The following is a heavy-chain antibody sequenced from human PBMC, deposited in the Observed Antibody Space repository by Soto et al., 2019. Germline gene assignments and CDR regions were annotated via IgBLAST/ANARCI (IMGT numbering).Heavy chain of an antibody. J-gene: IGHJ4*02. CDR2: INAGNGNT. D-gene: IGHD3-22*01. CDR3: ARDLTMIVVAPFY. CDR1: GYTFTSYA. V-gene: IGHV1-3*01. Sequence: GASVKVSCKASGYTFTSYAMHWVRQAPGQRLEWMGWINAGNGNTKYSQKFQGRVTITRDTSASTAYMELSSLRSEDTAVYYCARDLTMIVVAPFYWGQGTLVTAPQ.